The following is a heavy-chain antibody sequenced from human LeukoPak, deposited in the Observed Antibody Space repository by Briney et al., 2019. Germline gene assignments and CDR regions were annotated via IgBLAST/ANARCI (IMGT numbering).Heavy chain of an antibody. D-gene: IGHD3-22*01. CDR2: ISYDGSTK. CDR3: AGATMIATNWFDP. V-gene: IGHV3-30-3*01. CDR1: GFTFRNYA. Sequence: GGSLRLSCAASGFTFRNYAVHWVRQAPGKGLEWVAVISYDGSTKYYADSVKARFTISRDNSKNTLYLQMNSLGAEDTAVYYCAGATMIATNWFDPWGQGTLVTVSS. J-gene: IGHJ5*02.